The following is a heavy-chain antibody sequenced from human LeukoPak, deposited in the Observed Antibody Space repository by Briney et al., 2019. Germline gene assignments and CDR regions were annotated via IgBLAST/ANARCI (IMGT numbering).Heavy chain of an antibody. D-gene: IGHD4-17*01. CDR1: GFTFSSFG. CDR3: AKSHPPTVTTEEGEYLQH. Sequence: GESLKISCAASGFTFSSFGMHWVRQAPGQGLEWVAVISFDGSNQYYADSVKGRFTIYRDDFKNTVYLQMNSLRAEETAVYYCAKSHPPTVTTEEGEYLQHWGQGTLVTASS. J-gene: IGHJ1*01. V-gene: IGHV3-30*18. CDR2: ISFDGSNQ.